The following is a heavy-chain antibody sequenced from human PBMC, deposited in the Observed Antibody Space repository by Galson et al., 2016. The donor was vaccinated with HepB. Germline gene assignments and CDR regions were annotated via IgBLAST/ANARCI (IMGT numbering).Heavy chain of an antibody. V-gene: IGHV3-23*01. D-gene: IGHD5-18*01. J-gene: IGHJ4*02. CDR2: INSDGGT. CDR3: ARFAVATWIQTWLGYYFES. Sequence: SLRLSCAASGFTFNRNAMSWVRQAPGKGLEWVSAINSDGGTYYADFVKGRFTISRDNSKNTLYLQMNSLRAEDTALYYCARFAVATWIQTWLGYYFESWGQGTLVTVSS. CDR1: GFTFNRNA.